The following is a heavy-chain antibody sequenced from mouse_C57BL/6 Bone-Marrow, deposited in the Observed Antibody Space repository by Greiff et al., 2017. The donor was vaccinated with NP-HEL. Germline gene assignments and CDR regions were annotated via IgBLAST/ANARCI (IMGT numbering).Heavy chain of an antibody. CDR3: ARPPFPGSSYYFDY. CDR2: INPNNGGT. V-gene: IGHV1-26*01. Sequence: VQLQQSGPELVKPGASVKISCKASGYTFTDYYMNWVKQSHGKSLEWIGDINPNNGGTSYNQKFKGKATLTVDKSSSTAYMELRSLTSEDSAVYYCARPPFPGSSYYFDYWGQGTTLTVSS. CDR1: GYTFTDYY. D-gene: IGHD1-1*01. J-gene: IGHJ2*01.